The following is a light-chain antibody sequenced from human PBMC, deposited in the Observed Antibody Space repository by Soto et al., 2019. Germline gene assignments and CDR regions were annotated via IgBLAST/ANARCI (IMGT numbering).Light chain of an antibody. CDR3: QQYYGYSWT. Sequence: DIQMTQSPSTLSASVGDRVTITCRASQSISSWLAWYQQKPGKAPKLLIYDASSLESGVPSRFSGSGSGTEFTLTISSLQPDDFATYYCQQYYGYSWTFGQGTKVDIK. V-gene: IGKV1-5*01. CDR1: QSISSW. J-gene: IGKJ1*01. CDR2: DAS.